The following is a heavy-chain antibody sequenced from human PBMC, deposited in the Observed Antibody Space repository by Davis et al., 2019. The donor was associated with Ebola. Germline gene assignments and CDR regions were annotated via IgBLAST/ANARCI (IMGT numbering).Heavy chain of an antibody. CDR1: GGSINSGGYS. V-gene: IGHV4-31*03. CDR2: IYHTEST. D-gene: IGHD5-12*01. J-gene: IGHJ6*02. Sequence: MPSETLSLTCTVSGGSINSGGYSWNWIRQHPGKGLECIGYIYHTESTYYSPPLKSRATISIDTSKNQFSLNLSSVTAADTAVYYCARAQSGYSGYVSYYYGMDVWGHGTSVTVSS. CDR3: ARAQSGYSGYVSYYYGMDV.